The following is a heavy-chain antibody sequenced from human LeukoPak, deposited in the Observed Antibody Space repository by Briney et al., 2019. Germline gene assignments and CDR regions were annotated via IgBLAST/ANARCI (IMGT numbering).Heavy chain of an antibody. CDR1: GFPFSNYW. Sequence: GGSLRLSCAASGFPFSNYWMHWLPQPPGKGLVWVSRIESDGSITSYADFVKGRFTISRDNAKKMLYLQMTSLTVEDTAVYYCARDQPDYWGQGTLVTVSS. CDR2: IESDGSIT. J-gene: IGHJ4*02. CDR3: ARDQPDY. V-gene: IGHV3-74*01.